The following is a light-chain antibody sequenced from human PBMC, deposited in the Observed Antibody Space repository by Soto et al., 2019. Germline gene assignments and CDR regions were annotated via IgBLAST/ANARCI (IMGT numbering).Light chain of an antibody. CDR2: RNN. Sequence: QSVLTQPPSASGPPGQRVAIPCSGSTSNIGSKYVYWYQQLPGTAPKLLIYRNNQRPSGVPDRFSGSKSGTSASLATSGLRSEDEADYYCAAWDGGLSGWVFGGGTKLTVL. V-gene: IGLV1-47*01. CDR1: TSNIGSKY. CDR3: AAWDGGLSGWV. J-gene: IGLJ3*02.